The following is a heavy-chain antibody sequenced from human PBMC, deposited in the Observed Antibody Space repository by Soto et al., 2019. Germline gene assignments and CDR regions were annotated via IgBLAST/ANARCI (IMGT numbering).Heavy chain of an antibody. CDR1: GGSISSYY. D-gene: IGHD1-1*01. J-gene: IGHJ4*02. V-gene: IGHV4-59*01. CDR3: AREVPRNLYYFDY. Sequence: PSETLSLTCTVSGGSISSYYWSWIRQPPGKGLEWIGYIYYSGSTNYNPSLMSRVTISVDTSKNQFSLKLYSVTAADTAVYYCAREVPRNLYYFDYWGQGTLVTVSS. CDR2: IYYSGST.